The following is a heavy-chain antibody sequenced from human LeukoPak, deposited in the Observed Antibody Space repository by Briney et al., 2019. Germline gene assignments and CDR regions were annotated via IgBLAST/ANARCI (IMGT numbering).Heavy chain of an antibody. CDR2: IAYDGNNK. D-gene: IGHD3-10*01. CDR1: GFRFSDAW. J-gene: IGHJ4*02. V-gene: IGHV3-30*18. Sequence: GGSLRLSCAASGFRFSDAWMTWVRQAPGKGLEWVAVIAYDGNNKFYGDSVKGRFTISRDNSKNTLYLQMNSLRAEDTAVYYCAKGIYSSGSYSHFDYWGQGTLVTVSS. CDR3: AKGIYSSGSYSHFDY.